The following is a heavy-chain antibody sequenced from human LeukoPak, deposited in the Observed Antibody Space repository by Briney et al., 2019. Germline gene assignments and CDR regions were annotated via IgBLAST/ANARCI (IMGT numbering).Heavy chain of an antibody. J-gene: IGHJ6*03. CDR1: GFTFSSYW. CDR3: ARDSSGIAVAGSIPNYYYYMDV. Sequence: GGSLRLSCAASGFTFSSYWMHWVRQAPGKGLVWVSRINSDGSSTSYADSVKGRFTISRDNAKNTLYLQMNSLRAEDTAVYHCARDSSGIAVAGSIPNYYYYMDVWGKGTTVTVSS. V-gene: IGHV3-74*01. D-gene: IGHD6-19*01. CDR2: INSDGSST.